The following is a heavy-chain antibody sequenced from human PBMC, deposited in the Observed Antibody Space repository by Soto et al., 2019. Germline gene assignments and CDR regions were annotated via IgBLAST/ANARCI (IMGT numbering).Heavy chain of an antibody. J-gene: IGHJ4*02. V-gene: IGHV4-39*01. D-gene: IGHD3-9*01. Sequence: QLQLQESGPGLVKPSETLSLTCTVSGGSISSSPYYWGWIRQPPGKGLEWIGSLYHTGNTYYNPSLKSRATISVDTARTPLSLKVTSVTAADTAVYYCARGPEPSYDFLTGNCKASGVVDFWGQGTLVTVSS. CDR2: LYHTGNT. CDR1: GGSISSSPYY. CDR3: ARGPEPSYDFLTGNCKASGVVDF.